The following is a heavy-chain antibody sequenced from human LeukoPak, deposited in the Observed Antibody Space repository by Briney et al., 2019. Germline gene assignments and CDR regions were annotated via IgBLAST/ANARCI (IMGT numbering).Heavy chain of an antibody. CDR2: TNPNSAGT. J-gene: IGHJ3*02. CDR1: RYTFTRSY. CDR3: SRGEESGRGAFDI. Sequence: APLRVSCKASRYTFTRSYMPTGRRAPGQGGEWMGWTNPNSAGTNYAQKFQGRVTMTRDTSISTAYMELSRLRSDDTAVYYCSRGEESGRGAFDIWGQGTMVTVSS. D-gene: IGHD5-12*01. V-gene: IGHV1-2*02.